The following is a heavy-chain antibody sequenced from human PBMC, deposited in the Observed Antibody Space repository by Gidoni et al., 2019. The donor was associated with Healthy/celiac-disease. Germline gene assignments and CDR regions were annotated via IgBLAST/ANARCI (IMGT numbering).Heavy chain of an antibody. CDR2: ISGSGGST. D-gene: IGHD6-19*01. J-gene: IGHJ4*02. V-gene: IGHV3-23*01. Sequence: EVQLLESGGGLVQSGGSLRLSCAASGFTFRSYARSWVRNAPGKGLGLVSAISGSGGSTYYADSVKSRFTISRDNSKNTLYLQMDSLRAEDTAVYYCAKDGQYSSGWYGSYYFDYWGQGTLVTVSS. CDR3: AKDGQYSSGWYGSYYFDY. CDR1: GFTFRSYA.